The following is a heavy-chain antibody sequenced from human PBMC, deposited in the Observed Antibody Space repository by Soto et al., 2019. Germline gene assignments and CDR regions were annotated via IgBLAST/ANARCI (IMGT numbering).Heavy chain of an antibody. CDR1: GFIFTDYS. CDR3: ARDPQRRDGYNFDS. V-gene: IGHV3-11*01. Sequence: QVQLVESGGGLVEPGGSLRLSCAASGFIFTDYSLSWIRQAPGKGLEWVSYITKGGETTQHADSVKGRFTISRDNAKKVVFLQKNSLRAEDAAVYYCARDPQRRDGYNFDSWGRGTLVTVSS. CDR2: ITKGGETT. J-gene: IGHJ4*02. D-gene: IGHD5-12*01.